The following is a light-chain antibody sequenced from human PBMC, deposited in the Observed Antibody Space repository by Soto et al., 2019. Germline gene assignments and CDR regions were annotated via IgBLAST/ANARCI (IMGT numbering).Light chain of an antibody. CDR1: SSNIGRYT. CDR2: TNN. CDR3: AAWDDSLNGPV. Sequence: QSVLTQPPSASGTPGQRVTISCSGTSSNIGRYTDDWYQQLPGTAPTLLISTNNQRPAGVPDRFSGSKSGTSASLAISGLQSKDEADYYCAAWDDSLNGPVFGGGTKLTVL. J-gene: IGLJ2*01. V-gene: IGLV1-44*01.